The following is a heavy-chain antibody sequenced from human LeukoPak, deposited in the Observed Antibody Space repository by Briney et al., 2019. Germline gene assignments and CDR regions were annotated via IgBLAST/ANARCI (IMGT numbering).Heavy chain of an antibody. D-gene: IGHD5-24*01. CDR2: IIPILGIA. J-gene: IGHJ6*02. V-gene: IGHV1-69*04. CDR1: GGTFSSYA. CDR3: AREVGTEMATLKGHYYYGMDV. Sequence: SVEVSCKASGGTFSSYAISWVRQAPGQGLEWMGRIIPILGIANYAQKFQGRVTITADKSTSTAYMELSSLRSEDTAVYYCAREVGTEMATLKGHYYYGMDVWGQGTTVTVSS.